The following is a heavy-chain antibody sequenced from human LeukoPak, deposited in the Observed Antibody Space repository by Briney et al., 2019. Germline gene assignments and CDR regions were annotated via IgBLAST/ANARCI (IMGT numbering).Heavy chain of an antibody. D-gene: IGHD3-22*01. CDR2: INHSGST. Sequence: LETLSLTCAVYGGSFSGYYWSWIRQPPGKGLEWIGEINHSGSTNYNPSLKSRVTISVDTSKNQFSLKLSSVTAADTAVYYCARRTITMIVVVITRNWFDPWGQGTLVTVSS. J-gene: IGHJ5*02. CDR1: GGSFSGYY. CDR3: ARRTITMIVVVITRNWFDP. V-gene: IGHV4-34*01.